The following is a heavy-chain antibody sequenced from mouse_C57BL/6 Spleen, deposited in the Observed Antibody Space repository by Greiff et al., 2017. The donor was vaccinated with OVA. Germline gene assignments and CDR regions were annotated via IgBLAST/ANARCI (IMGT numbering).Heavy chain of an antibody. J-gene: IGHJ3*01. Sequence: EVQLQQSGAELVRPGASVKLSCTASGFNIKDYYMHWVKQRPEQGLEWIGRIDPEDGDTEYAPKFPGKATMTADTSSNTAYLQLSSLTSEDTAVYYCTGDSSGYLFAYWGQGTLVTVSA. CDR2: IDPEDGDT. D-gene: IGHD3-2*02. CDR1: GFNIKDYY. CDR3: TGDSSGYLFAY. V-gene: IGHV14-1*01.